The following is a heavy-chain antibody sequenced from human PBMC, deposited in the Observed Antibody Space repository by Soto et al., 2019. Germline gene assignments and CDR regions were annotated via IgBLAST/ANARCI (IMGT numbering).Heavy chain of an antibody. CDR2: ISYDGSNK. Sequence: QVQLVESGGGVVQPGRSLRLSCAASGFTFSSYGMHWVRQAPGKGLEWVAVISYDGSNKYYADSVKGRFTISRDNSKNTLYLQMNSLRAEDTAVYYCAKDQGYSKEYYFDYWGQGTLVTVSS. J-gene: IGHJ4*02. D-gene: IGHD4-4*01. V-gene: IGHV3-30*18. CDR3: AKDQGYSKEYYFDY. CDR1: GFTFSSYG.